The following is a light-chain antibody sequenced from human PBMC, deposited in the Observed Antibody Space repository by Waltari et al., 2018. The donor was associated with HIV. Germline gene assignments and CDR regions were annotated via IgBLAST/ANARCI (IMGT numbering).Light chain of an antibody. CDR3: ASNRLDYTLI. V-gene: IGLV2-14*03. J-gene: IGLJ2*01. Sequence: TQPASVSGFPGQSINISCTGISTDSRFYQYVSWYQQHPGKIPRLIIFDINNRPSGVSDHISGSRSGNSASLTFSGLQSGDEAHYYCASNRLDYTLIFGGGTKLTVL. CDR1: STDSRFYQY. CDR2: DIN.